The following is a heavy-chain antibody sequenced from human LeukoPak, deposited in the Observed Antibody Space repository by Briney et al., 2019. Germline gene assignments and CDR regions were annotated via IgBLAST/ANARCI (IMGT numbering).Heavy chain of an antibody. CDR3: ARDDSSGPKSYYFDY. CDR1: GFTVSSNY. V-gene: IGHV3-66*01. J-gene: IGHJ4*02. Sequence: PGGSLRLSCAASGFTVSSNYMSWVRQAPGKGLEWVSVIYSGGSTYYADSVKGRFTISRDNSKNTLYLQMNSLRAEDTAVYYCARDDSSGPKSYYFDYWGQGTLVTVSS. CDR2: IYSGGST. D-gene: IGHD6-19*01.